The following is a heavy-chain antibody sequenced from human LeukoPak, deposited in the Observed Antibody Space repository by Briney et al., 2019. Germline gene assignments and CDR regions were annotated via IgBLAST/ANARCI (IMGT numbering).Heavy chain of an antibody. D-gene: IGHD3-10*01. J-gene: IGHJ4*02. CDR2: INSDGSTT. Sequence: PGGSLRLSCAASGFTFSSYWMHWVRQAPGKGLLWVSRINSDGSTTTYADSVKGRFTISRDNAKNSLYLQMNSLRAEDTALYYCARSGYYGSGSYSDYWGQGTLVTVSS. CDR1: GFTFSSYW. CDR3: ARSGYYGSGSYSDY. V-gene: IGHV3-74*01.